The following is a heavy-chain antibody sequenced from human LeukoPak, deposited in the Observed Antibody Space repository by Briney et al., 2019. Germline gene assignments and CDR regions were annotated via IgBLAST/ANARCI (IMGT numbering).Heavy chain of an antibody. D-gene: IGHD4-4*01. J-gene: IGHJ3*02. CDR3: ARGYRAFDI. CDR1: GGSISSGGYS. V-gene: IGHV4-30-2*01. Sequence: PSQTLSLTCAVSGGSISSGGYSWSWIRQPPGQGLEWIGYIYHSGSTYYNPSLKSRVTISVDRSKNQFSLKLSSVTAADTAVYYCARGYRAFDIWGQGTMVTVSS. CDR2: IYHSGST.